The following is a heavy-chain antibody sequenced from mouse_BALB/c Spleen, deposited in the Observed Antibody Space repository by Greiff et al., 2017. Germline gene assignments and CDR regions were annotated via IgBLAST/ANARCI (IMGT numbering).Heavy chain of an antibody. V-gene: IGHV1-15*01. J-gene: IGHJ4*01. CDR1: GYTFTDYE. Sequence: QVQLKESGAELVRPGASVTLSCKASGYTFTDYEMHWVKQTPVHGLEWIGAIDPETGGTAYNQKFKGKATLTADKSSSTAYMELRSLTSEDSAVYYCTRFGSYAMDYWGQGTSVTVSS. CDR2: IDPETGGT. CDR3: TRFGSYAMDY.